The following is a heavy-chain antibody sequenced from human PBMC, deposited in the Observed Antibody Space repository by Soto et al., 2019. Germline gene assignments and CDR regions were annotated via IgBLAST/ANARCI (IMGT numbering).Heavy chain of an antibody. V-gene: IGHV4-30-4*01. Sequence: QVQLQESGPGLVKPSQTLSLTCTVSGGSISSGGYDWSWIRQPPGKGLEWIGYIYYSGSTYYNPSLKSRVTISVDTSKNQFSLKLSSVTAADTAVYYCARGEGSGRSYYDSKAIDYWGQGTLVTVSS. CDR3: ARGEGSGRSYYDSKAIDY. J-gene: IGHJ4*02. D-gene: IGHD3-22*01. CDR2: IYYSGST. CDR1: GGSISSGGYD.